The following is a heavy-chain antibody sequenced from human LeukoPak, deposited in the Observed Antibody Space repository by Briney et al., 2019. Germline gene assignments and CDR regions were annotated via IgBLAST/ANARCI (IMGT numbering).Heavy chain of an antibody. CDR1: GFTFCNSW. CDR2: IKQDGSET. D-gene: IGHD3-22*01. Sequence: GGSLRLSCAASGFTFCNSWMTCVRQAPGKGLEWVASIKQDGSETYYVDSVKGRFTISRDNSKNTLDLQMNSVRAEDTAVYFCARDRYYYDASGYWGREENYYHYYGMDVWGRGTTVSVSS. CDR3: ARDRYYYDASGYWGREENYYHYYGMDV. V-gene: IGHV3-7*01. J-gene: IGHJ6*02.